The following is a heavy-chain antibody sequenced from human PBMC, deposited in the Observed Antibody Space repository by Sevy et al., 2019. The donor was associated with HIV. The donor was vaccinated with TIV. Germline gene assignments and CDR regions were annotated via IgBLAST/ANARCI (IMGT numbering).Heavy chain of an antibody. J-gene: IGHJ4*02. Sequence: GGSLRLSCAASGFTFSPYNMIWVRQAPGKGLEWVSSISGNSNYIYYANSVKGRFTISRDNANNSLYLQMYSLRAEDTAVYYCARDWGATFWGQGTLVTVSS. CDR2: ISGNSNYI. CDR1: GFTFSPYN. CDR3: ARDWGATF. D-gene: IGHD1-26*01. V-gene: IGHV3-21*01.